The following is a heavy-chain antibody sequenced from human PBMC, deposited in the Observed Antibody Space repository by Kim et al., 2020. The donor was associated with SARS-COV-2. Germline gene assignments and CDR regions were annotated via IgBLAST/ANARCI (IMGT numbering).Heavy chain of an antibody. CDR3: ARGSVVRGVIGLISPFYYYGMDV. CDR1: GYTFTNYG. V-gene: IGHV1-18*01. CDR2: ISAYNGYT. J-gene: IGHJ6*02. D-gene: IGHD3-10*01. Sequence: ASVKVSCKASGYTFTNYGISWVRQAPGQGLEWMGWISAYNGYTNYAQTLQGRVTMTTDTSTTTVHMELGSLRSGDTAVYYCARGSVVRGVIGLISPFYYYGMDVWGQGTTVTVS.